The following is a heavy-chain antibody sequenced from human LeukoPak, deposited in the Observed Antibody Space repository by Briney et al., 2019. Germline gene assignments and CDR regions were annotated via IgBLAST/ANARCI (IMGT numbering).Heavy chain of an antibody. CDR3: ARVYSNSPDYYYMDV. V-gene: IGHV4-59*01. CDR2: IYYSGST. Sequence: SETLSPTCTVSGGSISSYYWSWIRQPPGKGLEWIGYIYYSGSTNYNPSLKSRVTISVDTSKNQFSLKLSSVTAADTAVYYCARVYSNSPDYYYMDVWGKGTTVTISS. J-gene: IGHJ6*03. D-gene: IGHD4-11*01. CDR1: GGSISSYY.